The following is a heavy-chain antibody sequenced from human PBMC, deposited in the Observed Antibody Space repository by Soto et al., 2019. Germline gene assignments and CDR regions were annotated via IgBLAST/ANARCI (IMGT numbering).Heavy chain of an antibody. Sequence: SETLSLTCTVSGGSISYYYWGWTRQPPGKGLEWIGSIYYSGNTHYNPSLKSRVTISVDTSMNQFSLNLDSVTAVDSAVYYCVRGGYVHAFDYWGQGALVTVSS. V-gene: IGHV4-59*01. CDR1: GGSISYYY. J-gene: IGHJ4*02. CDR2: IYYSGNT. D-gene: IGHD5-12*01. CDR3: VRGGYVHAFDY.